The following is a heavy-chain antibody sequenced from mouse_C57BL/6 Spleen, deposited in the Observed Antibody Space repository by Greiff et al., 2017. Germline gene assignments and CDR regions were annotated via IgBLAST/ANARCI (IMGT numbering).Heavy chain of an antibody. J-gene: IGHJ2*01. D-gene: IGHD1-1*01. Sequence: VQLQQSGAELVRPGTSVKVSCKASGYAFTNYLIEWVKQRPGQGLEWIGVINPGSGGTNYNEKFKGKATLTADKSSSTAYMQLSSLTSEDSAVYVCARRYYGSSYVRGFDYWGQGTTLTVSS. CDR2: INPGSGGT. CDR1: GYAFTNYL. V-gene: IGHV1-54*01. CDR3: ARRYYGSSYVRGFDY.